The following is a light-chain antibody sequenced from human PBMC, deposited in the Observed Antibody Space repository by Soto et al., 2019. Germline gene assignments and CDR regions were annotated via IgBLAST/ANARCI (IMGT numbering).Light chain of an antibody. CDR1: GSNIGSNS. V-gene: IGLV1-51*01. CDR3: ATLDSDVRYFG. Sequence: QSVLTQPPSVSAAPGQRVSISCSGSGSNIGSNSVCWYQQLPGAAPKLLIFDSNKRPSGSPDRFSGSKSGTSATLGISGLQAGDEGDYFCATLDSDVRYFGFGGGTKVTVL. J-gene: IGLJ2*01. CDR2: DSN.